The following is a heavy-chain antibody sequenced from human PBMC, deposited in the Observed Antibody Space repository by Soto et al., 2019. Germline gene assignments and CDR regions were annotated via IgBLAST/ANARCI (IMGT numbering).Heavy chain of an antibody. Sequence: EVQLVESGGGLVQPGGSLRLSCAASGFTFSSYDMHWVRQATGKGLEWVSAIGTAGDPYYPGSVEGRFTITRENAKNSLYLQMTSLRAGDTAVYYCARGCSSTSCYKDFDLWGRGTLVTVCS. CDR3: ARGCSSTSCYKDFDL. J-gene: IGHJ2*01. V-gene: IGHV3-13*05. CDR1: GFTFSSYD. D-gene: IGHD2-2*02. CDR2: IGTAGDP.